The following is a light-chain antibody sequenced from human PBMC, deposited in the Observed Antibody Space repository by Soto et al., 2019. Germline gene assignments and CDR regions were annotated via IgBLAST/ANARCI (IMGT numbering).Light chain of an antibody. Sequence: EIVMTQSPATLSMSPGERATLSCRASQSVSSNLAWYQQKPGQAPMLLIYGASTRATGIPARFSGSGSGTEFTLTISSLQSEDFAVYFCQQYNNWPISFGQGTRLEIK. V-gene: IGKV3-15*01. J-gene: IGKJ5*01. CDR1: QSVSSN. CDR3: QQYNNWPIS. CDR2: GAS.